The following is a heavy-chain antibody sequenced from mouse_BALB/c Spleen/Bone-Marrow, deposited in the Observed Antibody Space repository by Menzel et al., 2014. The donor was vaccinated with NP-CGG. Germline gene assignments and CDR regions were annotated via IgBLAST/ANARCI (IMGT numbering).Heavy chain of an antibody. CDR2: INPSNGRT. Sequence: QVQLKESGAELVKPGASVKLSCKASGYTFTSYWMHWVKQRPGQGLEWIGEINPSNGRTNYNEKFKSKATLTVDKSSSTAYMQLSSLTSEDPAVYYCARRNGDYWGQGTTLTVSS. V-gene: IGHV1S81*02. J-gene: IGHJ2*01. CDR1: GYTFTSYW. CDR3: ARRNGDY.